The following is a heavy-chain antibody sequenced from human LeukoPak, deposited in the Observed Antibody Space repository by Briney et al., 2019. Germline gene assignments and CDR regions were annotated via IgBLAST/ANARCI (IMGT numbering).Heavy chain of an antibody. J-gene: IGHJ4*02. CDR1: GYTFTGDY. D-gene: IGHD1-26*01. CDR2: INPNSGDT. CDR3: ARESLVGATIDY. V-gene: IGHV1-2*02. Sequence: ASVKVSCKASGYTFTGDYIHWVRQAPGQGLEWMGWINPNSGDTNYAQTFQGRVTMTRDTSISTAYMELSRLRSDDTAVYYCARESLVGATIDYWGQGTLVTVSS.